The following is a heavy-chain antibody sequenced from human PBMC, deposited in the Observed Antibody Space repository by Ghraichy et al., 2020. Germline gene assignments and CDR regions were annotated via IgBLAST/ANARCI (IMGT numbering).Heavy chain of an antibody. CDR1: GGSISSYY. CDR3: ARVDYYYDSSGYFDY. CDR2: IYYSGST. V-gene: IGHV4-59*01. Sequence: GSLSLTCTVSGGSISSYYWSWIRQPPGKGLEWIGYIYYSGSTNYNPSLKSRVTISVDTSKNQFSLKLSSVTAADTAVYYCARVDYYYDSSGYFDYWGQGNLVTVSS. J-gene: IGHJ4*02. D-gene: IGHD3-22*01.